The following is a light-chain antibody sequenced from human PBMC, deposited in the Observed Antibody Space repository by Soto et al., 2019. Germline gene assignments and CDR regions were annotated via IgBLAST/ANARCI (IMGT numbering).Light chain of an antibody. J-gene: IGKJ5*01. V-gene: IGKV1-39*01. CDR2: DAS. CDR3: QQSYMDPIT. CDR1: QSISTY. Sequence: DIQMTQFESSLSASVGNSVTITCXASQSISTYLNWYQKKPGKAPNLLIYDASRLQSGVPSRFSGSGGGTDFTLSISSVQPEDFATYFCQQSYMDPITFGQGTGLEIK.